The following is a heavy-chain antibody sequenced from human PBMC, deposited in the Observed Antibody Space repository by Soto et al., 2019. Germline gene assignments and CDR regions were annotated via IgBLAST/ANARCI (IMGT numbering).Heavy chain of an antibody. CDR1: GYSFTSYW. D-gene: IGHD4-4*01. J-gene: IGHJ6*02. Sequence: PGESLKISCKGSGYSFTSYWIGCVRQMPGKGLEWMGSINPGDSDTRYSPSFRGQVTISADKSNSTAYLQWSSLKASDTAMYYCARHKTVTYYYYGMDVWGQGTTVPVSS. V-gene: IGHV5-51*01. CDR2: INPGDSDT. CDR3: ARHKTVTYYYYGMDV.